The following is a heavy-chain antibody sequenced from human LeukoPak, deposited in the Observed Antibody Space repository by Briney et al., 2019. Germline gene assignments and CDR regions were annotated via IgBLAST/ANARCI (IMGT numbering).Heavy chain of an antibody. CDR2: FDPEDGET. CDR3: ATNPPMVRGVMSDY. CDR1: GYTLTELS. Sequence: ASVKVSFKVSGYTLTELSMHWVRQAPGKGLEWMGGFDPEDGETIYAQKFQGRVTMTEDTSTDTAYMELSSLRSEDTAVYYCATNPPMVRGVMSDYWGQGTLVTVSS. D-gene: IGHD3-10*01. J-gene: IGHJ4*02. V-gene: IGHV1-24*01.